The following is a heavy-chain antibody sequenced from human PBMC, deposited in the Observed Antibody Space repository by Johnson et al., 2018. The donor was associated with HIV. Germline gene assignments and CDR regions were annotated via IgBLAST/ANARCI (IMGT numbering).Heavy chain of an antibody. D-gene: IGHD6-19*01. Sequence: VQLVESGGGVVQPGRSLRLSCAASGFTFSSYAMHWVRQAPGKGLEWVAVISFDGSNIYYADSVKGRFTISRDNSKNTLYLQMNSLRAEDTAVFYCARDHSSGPDAFDIWGQGTMVTVSS. V-gene: IGHV3-30-3*01. J-gene: IGHJ3*02. CDR3: ARDHSSGPDAFDI. CDR2: ISFDGSNI. CDR1: GFTFSSYA.